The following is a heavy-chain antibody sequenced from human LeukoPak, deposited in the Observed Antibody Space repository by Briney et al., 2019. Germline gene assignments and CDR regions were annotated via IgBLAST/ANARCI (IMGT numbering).Heavy chain of an antibody. CDR2: IYPGDSDT. D-gene: IGHD7-27*01. CDR3: ARHLGSAISPVGYCDY. J-gene: IGHJ4*02. V-gene: IGHV5-51*01. Sequence: GESLKISCKGSGYSFTSYWIGWVRQMPGKGLEWMGIIYPGDSDTRYSPSFQGQVTISADKSISTAYLQWSSLKASDTAMYYCARHLGSAISPVGYCDYWGQGTLFTASS. CDR1: GYSFTSYW.